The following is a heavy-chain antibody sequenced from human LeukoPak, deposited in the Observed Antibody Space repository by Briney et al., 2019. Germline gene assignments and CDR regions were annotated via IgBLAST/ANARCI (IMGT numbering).Heavy chain of an antibody. D-gene: IGHD6-19*01. V-gene: IGHV3-23*01. J-gene: IGHJ5*02. CDR1: GFTFSRYA. Sequence: GGSLRLSCAASGFTFSRYAMSWVRQAPGKGLDWVSAISGSGGSTYYADSVKGRFTISRDNSKNTLYLQMNSLRAEDTAVYYCAKDGLIGIAVPRTGSVSWFDPWGQGTLVTVSS. CDR3: AKDGLIGIAVPRTGSVSWFDP. CDR2: ISGSGGST.